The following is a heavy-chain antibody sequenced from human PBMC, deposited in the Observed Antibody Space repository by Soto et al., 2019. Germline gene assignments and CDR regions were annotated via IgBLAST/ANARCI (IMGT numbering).Heavy chain of an antibody. CDR3: ARDMSGGTYNYYYGMDV. Sequence: QPGGSLRLSCAASGFSFSSYAMTWVRQAPGRGLEWVSAISGSGSPTYYADSVKGRFTISRDNSKNTLYLQMNGLRADDTAVYYCARDMSGGTYNYYYGMDVWGQGTTVTVSS. D-gene: IGHD1-26*01. V-gene: IGHV3-23*01. J-gene: IGHJ6*02. CDR2: ISGSGSPT. CDR1: GFSFSSYA.